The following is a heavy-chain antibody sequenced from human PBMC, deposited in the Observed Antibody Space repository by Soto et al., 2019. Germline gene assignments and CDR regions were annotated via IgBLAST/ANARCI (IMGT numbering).Heavy chain of an antibody. CDR1: GGSLSSSSW. Sequence: QVQLQESGPGLVNPSGTLSLTCAVSGGSLSSSSWWSWVRQPPGKALEWLGEIYYSGSIKYNPSLNSRVTISADQSKNDFSLRLSSVTAADTAVYYCVHHGGDPYYHDFWGQGMLVTVSS. CDR3: VHHGGDPYYHDF. J-gene: IGHJ4*02. V-gene: IGHV4-4*02. CDR2: IYYSGSI. D-gene: IGHD4-17*01.